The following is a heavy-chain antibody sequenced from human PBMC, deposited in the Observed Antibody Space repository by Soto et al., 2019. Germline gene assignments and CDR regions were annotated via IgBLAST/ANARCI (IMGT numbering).Heavy chain of an antibody. CDR3: AKDIQSDFWSGYYFWFDP. CDR2: ISGSGGST. D-gene: IGHD3-3*01. Sequence: GGSLRLSCAASGFTFSSYAMSWVRQAPGKGLEWVSAISGSGGSTYYADSVKGRFTISRDNPKNTLYLQMNGLRAEDTAVYYCAKDIQSDFWSGYYFWFDPWGQGTLVTVSS. V-gene: IGHV3-23*01. J-gene: IGHJ5*02. CDR1: GFTFSSYA.